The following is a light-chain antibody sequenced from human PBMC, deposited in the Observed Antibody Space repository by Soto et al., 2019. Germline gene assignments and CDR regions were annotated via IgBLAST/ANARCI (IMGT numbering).Light chain of an antibody. Sequence: EIVFTHSPATLSFSPGERATLSCRASQSVSSYLAWYQQKPGQAPRLLIYDASNRATGIPARFSGSGSGTDFTLTISSLEPEDFAVYYCQQRSNWPLTFGGGTKVDIK. CDR1: QSVSSY. CDR3: QQRSNWPLT. V-gene: IGKV3-11*01. J-gene: IGKJ4*01. CDR2: DAS.